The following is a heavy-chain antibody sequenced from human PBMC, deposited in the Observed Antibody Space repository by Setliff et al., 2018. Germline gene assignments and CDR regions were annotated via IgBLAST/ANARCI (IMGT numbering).Heavy chain of an antibody. CDR3: ARDTRDKYDSSGYYLSLDS. CDR2: IIPVFRTA. V-gene: IGHV1-69*13. D-gene: IGHD3-22*01. Sequence: SVKVSCKASGGTFRTDGFSWVRQAPGQGLEWMGRIIPVFRTANYAQKFRGRVTITADEVARTAYMELSTLRSEDTAVYYCARDTRDKYDSSGYYLSLDSWGQGTQVTVSS. J-gene: IGHJ4*02. CDR1: GGTFRTDG.